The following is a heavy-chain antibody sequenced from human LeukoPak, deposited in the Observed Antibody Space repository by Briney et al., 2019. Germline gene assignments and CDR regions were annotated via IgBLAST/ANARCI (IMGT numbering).Heavy chain of an antibody. V-gene: IGHV4-39*07. CDR3: ARDESVYDFWSGYYSHKFDY. D-gene: IGHD3-3*01. Sequence: SETLSLTCTVSGGSISSYFWGWIRQPPGKGLEWIGSIYYSGSTHYNPSLKSRVAMSVDTSKNQFSLKLSSVTAADTAVYYCARDESVYDFWSGYYSHKFDYWGQGTLVTVSS. CDR2: IYYSGST. J-gene: IGHJ4*02. CDR1: GGSISSYF.